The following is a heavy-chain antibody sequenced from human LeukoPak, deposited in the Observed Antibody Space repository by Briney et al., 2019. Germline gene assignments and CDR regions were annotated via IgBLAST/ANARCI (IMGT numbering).Heavy chain of an antibody. Sequence: PGGFLRLSCAASGFTVSSNYMSWVRQAPGKGLEWVSVIYSGGSTYYAASVKGRFTISRDNSKNTLYLQMNSLRAEDTAVYYCARAGGTYYDFWSGYYARGGDDAFDIWGQGTMVTVSS. CDR2: IYSGGST. CDR1: GFTVSSNY. CDR3: ARAGGTYYDFWSGYYARGGDDAFDI. D-gene: IGHD3-3*01. J-gene: IGHJ3*02. V-gene: IGHV3-66*02.